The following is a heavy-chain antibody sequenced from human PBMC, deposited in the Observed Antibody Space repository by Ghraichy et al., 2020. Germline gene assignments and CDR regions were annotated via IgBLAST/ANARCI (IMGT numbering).Heavy chain of an antibody. J-gene: IGHJ4*02. V-gene: IGHV1-2*02. CDR3: ARAFWGCSGGRCYSGRFDY. D-gene: IGHD2-15*01. CDR2: VNPNSGDT. Sequence: ASVKVSCKASGYTFTGYYMHWVRQAPGQGLEWMGWVNPNSGDTNHAQKFQGRVTMTTDTSISTAYMELNRLRSDDTAVYYCARAFWGCSGGRCYSGRFDYWGQGTLVTVSS. CDR1: GYTFTGYY.